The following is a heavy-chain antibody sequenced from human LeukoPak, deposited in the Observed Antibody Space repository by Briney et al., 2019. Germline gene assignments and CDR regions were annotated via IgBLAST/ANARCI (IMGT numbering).Heavy chain of an antibody. CDR1: GGSISSYY. D-gene: IGHD4/OR15-4a*01. J-gene: IGHJ4*02. CDR3: ARHGTNYPPNFDY. CDR2: IYYSGST. Sequence: SETLSLTCTVSGGSISSYYWSWIRQPPGKALEWIGYIYYSGSTNYNPSLKSRVTISVDTSKNQFSLKLSSVTAADTAVYYCARHGTNYPPNFDYWGQGTLVTVSS. V-gene: IGHV4-59*08.